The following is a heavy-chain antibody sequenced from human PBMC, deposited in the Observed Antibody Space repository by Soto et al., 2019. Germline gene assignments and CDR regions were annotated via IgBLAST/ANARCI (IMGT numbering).Heavy chain of an antibody. CDR1: GYRFTSYW. CDR2: IYPGDSDT. V-gene: IGHV5-51*01. Sequence: GASLKISCKGSGYRFTSYWIGWVRQMPGKGLEWMGIIYPGDSDTRYSPSFQGQVTISADKSISTAYLQWSSLKASDTAMYYSARSIAAAGTPLDYWGQGTLVTVSS. D-gene: IGHD6-13*01. CDR3: ARSIAAAGTPLDY. J-gene: IGHJ4*02.